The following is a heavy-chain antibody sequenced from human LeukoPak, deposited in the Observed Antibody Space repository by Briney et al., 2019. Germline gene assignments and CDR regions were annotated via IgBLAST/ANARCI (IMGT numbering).Heavy chain of an antibody. J-gene: IGHJ4*02. CDR1: GYAFTNYG. CDR2: ISAYNGNT. Sequence: GASVKVSCKASGYAFTNYGISWLRQAPGQGLEWVGWISAYNGNTKYAQKLQGRVTMTTDTSASTAYMELRSLRSDDTAMYYCARRLERHHDFDYWGQGTLVTVSS. D-gene: IGHD1-1*01. V-gene: IGHV1-18*01. CDR3: ARRLERHHDFDY.